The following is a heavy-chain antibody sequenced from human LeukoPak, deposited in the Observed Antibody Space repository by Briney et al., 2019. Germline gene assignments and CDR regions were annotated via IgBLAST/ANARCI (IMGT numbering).Heavy chain of an antibody. J-gene: IGHJ5*02. CDR3: ARDGNWFDP. V-gene: IGHV3-30-3*01. CDR2: ISYDGSNK. CDR1: GFTFSSYA. Sequence: PGGSLRLSCAASGFTFSSYAMHWVRQAPGKGLEWVAVISYDGSNKYYADSVKGRFTISRDNSKNTLYLQMNSLRAEDTAVYYCARDGNWFDPWGQGTLVTVSS.